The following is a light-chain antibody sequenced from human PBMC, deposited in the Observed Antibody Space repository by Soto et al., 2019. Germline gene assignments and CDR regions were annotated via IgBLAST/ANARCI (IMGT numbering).Light chain of an antibody. CDR1: SSDIGRYNL. V-gene: IGLV2-23*02. J-gene: IGLJ3*02. CDR3: SLYASSNTFM. CDR2: EAT. Sequence: QSALTQPASVSGSPGQSITISCTGNSSDIGRYNLVSWYQQHPGKPPKLMIYEATKRPSGVSNRFSGSKSGNTASLTISGLQAEDEADYYCSLYASSNTFMFGGGTKLTVL.